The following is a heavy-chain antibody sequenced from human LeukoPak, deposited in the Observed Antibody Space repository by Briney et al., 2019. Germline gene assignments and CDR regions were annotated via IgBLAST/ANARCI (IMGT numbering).Heavy chain of an antibody. V-gene: IGHV3-7*04. CDR3: ARSSYQYDSSANY. CDR1: GFTFNNYW. D-gene: IGHD3-22*01. Sequence: GGPLRLSCAGSGFTFNNYWVSWVGQAPGKGLEWVANIKQDGSEKYYVDSVKGRFTISRDNAKNSLYLQMNSLRAEDTAVYYCARSSYQYDSSANYWGEGTLVTVSS. J-gene: IGHJ4*02. CDR2: IKQDGSEK.